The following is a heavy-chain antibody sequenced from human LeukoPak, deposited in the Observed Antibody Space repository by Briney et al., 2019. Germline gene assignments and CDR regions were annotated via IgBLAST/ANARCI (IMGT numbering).Heavy chain of an antibody. V-gene: IGHV5-51*01. J-gene: IGHJ6*03. D-gene: IGHD3-10*01. CDR2: IYPGDSDT. CDR1: GYSFNTYW. CDR3: ARIYYGPPYYMDV. Sequence: GESLKISCKGSGYSFNTYWIGWVRQMPGKGLEWMGIIYPGDSDTRYSPSFQGQVTISADKSISTAYLQWSSLKASDTAMYYCARIYYGPPYYMDVWGKGTTVTVSS.